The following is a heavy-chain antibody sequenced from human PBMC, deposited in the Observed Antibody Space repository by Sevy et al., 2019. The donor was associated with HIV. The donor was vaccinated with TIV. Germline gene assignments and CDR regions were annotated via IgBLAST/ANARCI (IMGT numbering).Heavy chain of an antibody. D-gene: IGHD5-12*01. V-gene: IGHV3-30-3*01. Sequence: GGSLRLSCAASGFTFSSYAMHWVRQAPGKGLEWVAVISYDGSNKYYADSVKGRFTISRDNSKNTLYLQMNSLRAEDTAVYYCARDSNIAFNIWGQGTMVTVSS. CDR3: ARDSNIAFNI. CDR2: ISYDGSNK. J-gene: IGHJ3*02. CDR1: GFTFSSYA.